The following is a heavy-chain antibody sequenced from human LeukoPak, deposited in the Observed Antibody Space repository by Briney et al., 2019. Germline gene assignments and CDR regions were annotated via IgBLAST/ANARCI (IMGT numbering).Heavy chain of an antibody. J-gene: IGHJ1*01. CDR2: VFHSGST. V-gene: IGHV4-4*02. CDR1: GGSVSSSNW. CDR3: ASVPTYYYDSSGSPVGFQH. Sequence: SETLSLTCAVSGGSVSSSNWWSWVRHSPGKGLEWIGEVFHSGSTNYNPSLKSRVTVSVDNSKNQFSLKLSSVTAADTAVYYCASVPTYYYDSSGSPVGFQHWGQGTLVTVSS. D-gene: IGHD3-22*01.